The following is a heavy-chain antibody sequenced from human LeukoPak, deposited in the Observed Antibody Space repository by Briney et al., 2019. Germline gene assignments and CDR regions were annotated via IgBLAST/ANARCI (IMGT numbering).Heavy chain of an antibody. J-gene: IGHJ4*02. CDR1: GGSISISGYY. CDR2: IHYSGNT. V-gene: IGHV4-31*03. CDR3: ARDTSAEGYLDY. Sequence: PSQTQSLTCTVSGGSISISGYYWTWIRQHPGKGLEWIGYIHYSGNTYYNPSLKSRVTIAVDTSKNQFSLKMNSVTAADTALYYCARDTSAEGYLDYWGQGTLVTVSS.